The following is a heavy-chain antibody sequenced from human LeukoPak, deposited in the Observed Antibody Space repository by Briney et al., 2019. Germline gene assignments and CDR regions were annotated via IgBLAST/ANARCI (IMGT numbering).Heavy chain of an antibody. CDR3: ARDGAYYYDSSGYYGGFDP. Sequence: GGSLRLSCAASGFTVSSNYMSWVRQAPGKGLEWVSVIYSGGSTYYADSVKGRFTISRDNSKNTLYLQMDSLRAEDTAVYYCARDGAYYYDSSGYYGGFDPWGQGTLVTVSS. CDR1: GFTVSSNY. V-gene: IGHV3-53*01. J-gene: IGHJ5*02. CDR2: IYSGGST. D-gene: IGHD3-22*01.